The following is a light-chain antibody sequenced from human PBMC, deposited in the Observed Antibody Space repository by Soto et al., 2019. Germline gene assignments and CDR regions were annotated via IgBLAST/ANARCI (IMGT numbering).Light chain of an antibody. CDR3: QQRYNWTPT. CDR2: DAS. CDR1: QTVXSY. Sequence: IVLTQSPARLSLSPGDRATLSCRARQTVXSYFDWYQQKPGQAPRFLXYDASNRDTGSPARLSGSGSGTDFTLTISSLEPEDFSVYYCQQRYNWTPTFGQGTRLEIK. J-gene: IGKJ5*01. V-gene: IGKV3-11*01.